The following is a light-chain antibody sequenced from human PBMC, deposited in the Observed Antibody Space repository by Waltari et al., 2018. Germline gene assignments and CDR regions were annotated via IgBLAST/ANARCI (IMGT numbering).Light chain of an antibody. CDR1: QSIGRS. CDR2: DIS. V-gene: IGKV3-20*01. Sequence: EIVLTQSPGTLSLSIGDRATLSCRASQSIGRSVVWYQQRPGQAPRLLIYDISRRATGIPDRFSGSGYGTDFSLTISRLEPEDFAVYYCQKYERLPATFGQGTTVEIK. CDR3: QKYERLPAT. J-gene: IGKJ1*01.